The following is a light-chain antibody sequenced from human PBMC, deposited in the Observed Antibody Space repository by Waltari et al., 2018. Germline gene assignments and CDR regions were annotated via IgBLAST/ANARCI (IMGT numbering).Light chain of an antibody. CDR1: QSITTNS. V-gene: IGKV3-20*01. CDR3: LQYHISPLT. Sequence: EAVLTQAPGTLSCPAGESTTPRCSASQSITTNSLAWYQQKPGQAPRFLIYGTSSRATGIPDRFTGSGSGTDFTLTISRLEPGDFAVYYCLQYHISPLTFGGGTKVEIK. J-gene: IGKJ4*01. CDR2: GTS.